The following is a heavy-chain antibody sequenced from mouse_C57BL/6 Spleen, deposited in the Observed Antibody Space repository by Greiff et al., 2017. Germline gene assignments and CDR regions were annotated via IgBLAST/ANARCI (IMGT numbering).Heavy chain of an antibody. J-gene: IGHJ4*01. D-gene: IGHD1-1*02. CDR1: GYAFSSYW. CDR3: ASPLWNYAMDY. V-gene: IGHV1-80*01. CDR2: IYPGDGDT. Sequence: VPGVESGAELVKPGASVKISCKASGYAFSSYWMNWVKQRPGKGLEWIGQIYPGDGDTNYNGKFKGKATLTADKSSSTAYMQLSSLTSEDSAVYFCASPLWNYAMDYWGQGTSVTVSS.